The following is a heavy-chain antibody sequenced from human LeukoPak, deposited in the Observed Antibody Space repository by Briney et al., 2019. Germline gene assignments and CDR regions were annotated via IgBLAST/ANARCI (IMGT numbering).Heavy chain of an antibody. D-gene: IGHD3-10*02. V-gene: IGHV3-49*04. Sequence: PGGSLRLSCTASGFTFGDYAMSWVRQAPGKGLEWVSFIRSKAYGGTTEYAASVKGRFTISRDDSKSIAYLQMNSLKTEDTAVCYCTRALSVPDWYFDLWGRGTLVTVSS. CDR3: TRALSVPDWYFDL. CDR2: IRSKAYGGTT. CDR1: GFTFGDYA. J-gene: IGHJ2*01.